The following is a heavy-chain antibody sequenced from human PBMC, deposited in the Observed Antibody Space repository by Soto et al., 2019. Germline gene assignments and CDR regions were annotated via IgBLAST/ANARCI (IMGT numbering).Heavy chain of an antibody. CDR1: GGSISSGGYS. CDR3: VGYYYDSSGYPAPPYNWFDP. Sequence: QLQLQESGSGLVKPSQTLSLTCAVSGGSISSGGYSWSWIRQPPGKGLEWIGYIYHSGSTYYNPSLKSRVTISVDRSKNQFSLKLSSVTAADTAVYYCVGYYYDSSGYPAPPYNWFDPWGQGTLVTVSS. D-gene: IGHD3-22*01. V-gene: IGHV4-30-2*01. J-gene: IGHJ5*02. CDR2: IYHSGST.